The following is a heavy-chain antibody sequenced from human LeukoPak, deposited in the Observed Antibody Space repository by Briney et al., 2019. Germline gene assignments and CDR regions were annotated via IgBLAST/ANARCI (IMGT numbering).Heavy chain of an antibody. D-gene: IGHD3-22*01. Sequence: PGGSLRLSCAASGFTFSSYSMNWVRQAPGKGLEWVSSISSSSSYIYYADSVKGRFTISRDESKNTLYLQMNSLRAEDTAVYYCAIPGSAHYPAPFDFWGQGTLVTVSS. CDR2: ISSSSSYI. J-gene: IGHJ4*02. V-gene: IGHV3-21*04. CDR1: GFTFSSYS. CDR3: AIPGSAHYPAPFDF.